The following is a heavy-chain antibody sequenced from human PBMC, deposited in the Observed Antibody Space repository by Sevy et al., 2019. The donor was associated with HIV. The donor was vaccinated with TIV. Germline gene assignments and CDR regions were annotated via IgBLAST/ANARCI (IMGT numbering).Heavy chain of an antibody. D-gene: IGHD2-2*02. Sequence: GGSRRLSCAASGFTFSDYYMSWIRQAPGKGLEWVSYISSSSSTIYYADSVKGRFTISRDNAKNSLYLQMNSLRADDTAVYYCARDRADCSSTSCYNSREPYYYGMDVWGQGTTVTVSS. CDR2: ISSSSSTI. V-gene: IGHV3-11*01. J-gene: IGHJ6*02. CDR3: ARDRADCSSTSCYNSREPYYYGMDV. CDR1: GFTFSDYY.